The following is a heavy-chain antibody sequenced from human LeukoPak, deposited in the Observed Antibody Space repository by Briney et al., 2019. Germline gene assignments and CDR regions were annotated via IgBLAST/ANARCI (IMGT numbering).Heavy chain of an antibody. V-gene: IGHV3-23*01. J-gene: IGHJ3*01. CDR2: LSGRGGST. D-gene: IGHD1-1*01. CDR1: GFTFSRYA. CDR3: AKSKENLEDDAFDC. Sequence: GGPLRLSCAASGFTFSRYAMSWVRQAPGTGLECVSTLSGRGGSTYYADSVKGRFTISRDNSKNTLYLQMNSLRAEDTAVYYCAKSKENLEDDAFDCWGQGTMVTVSS.